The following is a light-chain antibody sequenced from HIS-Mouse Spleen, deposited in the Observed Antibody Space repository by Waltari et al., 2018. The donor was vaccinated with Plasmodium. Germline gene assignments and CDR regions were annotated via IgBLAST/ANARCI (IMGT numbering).Light chain of an antibody. CDR2: AAS. V-gene: IGKV1-39*01. J-gene: IGKJ1*01. CDR1: QSISSY. CDR3: QQRYSTWT. Sequence: DIQMTQYPSSLSASVGDRVTITCRASQSISSYLNWYQQKPGKAPKLLIYAASSLQSGVPSRFSGSGSGTDFTLTISSLQPEDFATYYCQQRYSTWTFGQGTKVEIK.